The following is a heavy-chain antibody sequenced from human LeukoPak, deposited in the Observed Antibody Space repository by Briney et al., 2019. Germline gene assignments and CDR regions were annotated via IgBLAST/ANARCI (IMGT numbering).Heavy chain of an antibody. Sequence: PGGSLTLSCTASGCPFGDYAMSWYRQAPGKGLQWVAFIRGKGYGGTTEYAASVQDRFTISRDDCKSLAYLQMNSLKVEDTAVYYCTRASPCTGYYAWASDFWGQGSLVTVSS. J-gene: IGHJ4*02. CDR3: TRASPCTGYYAWASDF. CDR1: GCPFGDYA. CDR2: IRGKGYGGTT. V-gene: IGHV3-49*03. D-gene: IGHD3-10*01.